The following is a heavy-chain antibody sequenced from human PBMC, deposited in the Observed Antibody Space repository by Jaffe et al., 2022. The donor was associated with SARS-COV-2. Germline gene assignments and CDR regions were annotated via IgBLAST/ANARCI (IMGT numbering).Heavy chain of an antibody. Sequence: QVQLQESGPGLVKPSQTLSLTCTVSGGSISSGGYYWSWIRQHPGKGLEWIGYIYYSGSTYYNPSLKSRVTISVDTSKNQFSLKLSSVTAADTAVYYCARDYRYVDTAMAKAYYYYYGMDVWGQGTTVTVSS. D-gene: IGHD5-18*01. CDR1: GGSISSGGYY. J-gene: IGHJ6*02. V-gene: IGHV4-31*03. CDR2: IYYSGST. CDR3: ARDYRYVDTAMAKAYYYYYGMDV.